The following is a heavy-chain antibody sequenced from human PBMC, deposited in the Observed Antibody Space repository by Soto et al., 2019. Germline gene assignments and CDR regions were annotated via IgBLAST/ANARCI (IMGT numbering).Heavy chain of an antibody. D-gene: IGHD4-17*01. CDR3: AKDRHTEGFDY. Sequence: QVQLVESGGGVVQPGRSLRLSCAASGFTFSSYGMHWVRQAPGKGLEWVAVISYDGSNKYYADSVKGRFTISRDNSKNTLYLQMNSLRAEDTAVYYCAKDRHTEGFDYWGQGTLVTVSS. J-gene: IGHJ4*02. CDR2: ISYDGSNK. V-gene: IGHV3-30*18. CDR1: GFTFSSYG.